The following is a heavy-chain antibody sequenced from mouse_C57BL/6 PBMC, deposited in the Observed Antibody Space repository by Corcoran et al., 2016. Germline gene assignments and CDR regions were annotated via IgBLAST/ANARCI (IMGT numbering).Heavy chain of an antibody. CDR1: GYTFTSYG. CDR2: IYPRSGNT. V-gene: IGHV1-81*01. CDR3: AREGSLYG. J-gene: IGHJ1*03. D-gene: IGHD1-1*01. Sequence: QVQLQQSGAELARPGASVKLSCKASGYTFTSYGISWVKQRTGQGLEWIGEIYPRSGNTYYNEKFKGKATLTADKSSSTAYMELRSLTSEDSAVYFCAREGSLYGGGTGTTVTVSS.